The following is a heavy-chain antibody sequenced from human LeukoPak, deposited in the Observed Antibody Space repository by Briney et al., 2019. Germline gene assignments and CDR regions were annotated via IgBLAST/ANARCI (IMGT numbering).Heavy chain of an antibody. Sequence: QSGGSLRLSCAASGFTFSDYYMSWIRQAPGKGLEWVSVIYTGGSAYYADSVKGRFTISRDNSKNTLYLQMNSLRVEDTAVYYCARVGDYVCKDWGQGTLVTVSS. CDR2: IYTGGSA. V-gene: IGHV3-66*01. J-gene: IGHJ4*02. CDR1: GFTFSDYY. D-gene: IGHD3-16*01. CDR3: ARVGDYVCKD.